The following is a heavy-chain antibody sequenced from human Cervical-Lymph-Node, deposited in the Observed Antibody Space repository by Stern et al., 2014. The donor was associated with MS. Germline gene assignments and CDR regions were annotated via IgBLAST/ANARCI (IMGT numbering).Heavy chain of an antibody. CDR2: ISGYHGIT. J-gene: IGHJ6*02. Sequence: VQLVESGAEVMKPGASVKVACKASGYIFTSYGFIWVRQGPGQGLEWMGWISGYHGITKYAQKFQGRVTMTTDTSTSTAYIGLRSLRSEDRAFYCGGGGGGRAMDVWGQGTTVTVSS. D-gene: IGHD3-10*01. CDR1: GYIFTSYG. V-gene: IGHV1-18*01. CDR3: GGGGGRAMDV.